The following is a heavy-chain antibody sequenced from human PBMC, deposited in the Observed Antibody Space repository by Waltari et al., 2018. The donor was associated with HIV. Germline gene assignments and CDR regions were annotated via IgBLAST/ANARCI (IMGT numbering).Heavy chain of an antibody. D-gene: IGHD3-22*01. J-gene: IGHJ6*03. Sequence: QVQLQQWGARLLKPSETLSLTCAVYGGSFSGYHWSWIRQPPGKELARIGEINHSGSTNYNPSLKSRVTISVDTSKNQFSLKLSSVTAADTAVYFCARGRVAGSPYYYDSSGGGIYYMDVWGKGTTVTVSS. V-gene: IGHV4-34*01. CDR1: GGSFSGYH. CDR2: INHSGST. CDR3: ARGRVAGSPYYYDSSGGGIYYMDV.